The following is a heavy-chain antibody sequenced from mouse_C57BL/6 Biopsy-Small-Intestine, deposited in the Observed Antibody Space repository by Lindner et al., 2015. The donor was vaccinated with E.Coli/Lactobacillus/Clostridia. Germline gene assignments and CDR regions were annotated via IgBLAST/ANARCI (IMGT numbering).Heavy chain of an antibody. CDR1: EYIFSNYD. J-gene: IGHJ1*01. V-gene: IGHV1-22*01. CDR3: ARGRGGGLVEIDFFGMDV. Sequence: SVKVSCKSSEYIFSNYDVNWVRQAPGQGLEWMGWMNPTNGNTGLAQKWQGRVTMTSNSSTNTAYMELSSLTHDDTAVYYCARGRGGGLVEIDFFGMDVWGQGTTVTVST. D-gene: IGHD2-10*02. CDR2: MNPTNGNT.